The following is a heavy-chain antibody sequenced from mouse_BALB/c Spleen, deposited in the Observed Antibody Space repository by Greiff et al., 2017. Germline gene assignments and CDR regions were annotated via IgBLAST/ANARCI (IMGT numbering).Heavy chain of an antibody. D-gene: IGHD1-1*02. CDR3: ARRGGIYAMDY. V-gene: IGHV1-87*01. Sequence: VQLQQSGAELARPGASVKLSCKASGYTFTSYWMQWVKQRPGQGLEWIGAIYPGDGDTRYTQKFKGKATLTADKSSSTAYMQLSSLASEDSAVYYCARRGGIYAMDYWGQGTSVTVSS. J-gene: IGHJ4*01. CDR1: GYTFTSYW. CDR2: IYPGDGDT.